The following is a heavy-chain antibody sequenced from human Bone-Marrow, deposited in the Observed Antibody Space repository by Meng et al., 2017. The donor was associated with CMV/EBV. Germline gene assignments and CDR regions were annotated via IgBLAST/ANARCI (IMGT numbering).Heavy chain of an antibody. D-gene: IGHD3-3*01. Sequence: GGSLRLSCAASGFTFSSYWMHWVRQAPGKGLVWVSRINSDGSSTSYAGSVKGRFTIARDKAKNTLYLEKNRLRAEDTAVYYCARGGAHYDFWSGYYKVGYFDYWGQGTLVTVSS. J-gene: IGHJ4*02. V-gene: IGHV3-74*01. CDR3: ARGGAHYDFWSGYYKVGYFDY. CDR1: GFTFSSYW. CDR2: INSDGSST.